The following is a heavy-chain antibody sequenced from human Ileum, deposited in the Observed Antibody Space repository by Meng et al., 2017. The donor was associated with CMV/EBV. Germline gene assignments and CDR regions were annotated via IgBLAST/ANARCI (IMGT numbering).Heavy chain of an antibody. CDR2: TSVHNGNR. Sequence: KAAGYNFTDSGITWVRQAPGQGLEWIGWTSVHNGNRKYAQRFQDRGMMTTDTSTTTAYMEMRSLRSDDTAVYYCARAGNYNYALDSWGQGTLVTVSS. V-gene: IGHV1-18*01. CDR1: GYNFTDSG. J-gene: IGHJ5*01. D-gene: IGHD5-24*01. CDR3: ARAGNYNYALDS.